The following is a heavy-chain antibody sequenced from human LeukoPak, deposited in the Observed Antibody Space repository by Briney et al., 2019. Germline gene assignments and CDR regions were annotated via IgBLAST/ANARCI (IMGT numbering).Heavy chain of an antibody. CDR2: IKEDGSVT. J-gene: IGHJ3*02. Sequence: GGSLRLSRAASGFTFSRSWMWWVRQAPRRGREWVANIKEDGSVTHYVDSVRGRFTISRDNAKNSLYLQMNSLRVEDTAVYYCTRDSGFNAFDIWGQGTMVSVSS. D-gene: IGHD5-12*01. CDR3: TRDSGFNAFDI. CDR1: GFTFSRSW. V-gene: IGHV3-7*01.